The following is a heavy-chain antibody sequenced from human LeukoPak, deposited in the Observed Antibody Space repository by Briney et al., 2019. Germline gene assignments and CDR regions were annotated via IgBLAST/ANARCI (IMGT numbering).Heavy chain of an antibody. D-gene: IGHD4-17*01. CDR1: GGSISSYY. Sequence: SETLSLTCTVSGGSISSYYWSWIRQPPGKGLEWIGYIYYSGSTNYNPSLKSRVTISVDTSKNQFSLKLSSVTAADTAVYYCARDNGDNDAFDIWGQGTMVTVSS. CDR2: IYYSGST. V-gene: IGHV4-59*01. J-gene: IGHJ3*02. CDR3: ARDNGDNDAFDI.